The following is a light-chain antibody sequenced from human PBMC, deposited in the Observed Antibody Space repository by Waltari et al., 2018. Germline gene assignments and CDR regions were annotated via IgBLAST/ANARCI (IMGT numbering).Light chain of an antibody. CDR1: TSDVGGSNY. Sequence: QSALTQPASLSGSPGRAITIPCSGSTSDVGGSNYVSWYQTHTGKAPKLVIYDVSSRPSGVSHRYSGSKSGNTASLTISGLQGEDEADYYCSSYTSSGTSSNTRVFGTGTTVTVL. V-gene: IGLV2-14*03. CDR3: SSYTSSGTSSNTRV. CDR2: DVS. J-gene: IGLJ1*01.